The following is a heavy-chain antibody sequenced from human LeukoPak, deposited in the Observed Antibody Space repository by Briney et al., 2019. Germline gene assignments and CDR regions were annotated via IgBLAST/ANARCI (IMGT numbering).Heavy chain of an antibody. D-gene: IGHD6-19*01. J-gene: IGHJ4*02. Sequence: GGSLRLSCDASGFTFSIYAMSWVRQGTGKGLEWVSAISGSGGSTYYADSVKGRFTISRDNSKNTLYLQMNSLRAEDTAVYYCAKDQLVAVAGTTDYWGQGTLVTVSS. CDR1: GFTFSIYA. V-gene: IGHV3-23*01. CDR2: ISGSGGST. CDR3: AKDQLVAVAGTTDY.